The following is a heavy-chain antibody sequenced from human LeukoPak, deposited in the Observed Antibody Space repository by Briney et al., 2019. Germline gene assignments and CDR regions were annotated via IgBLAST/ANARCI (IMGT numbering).Heavy chain of an antibody. J-gene: IGHJ4*02. CDR3: ARDHGSQDSGAWYVFDY. CDR1: GFTVSSNY. V-gene: IGHV3-53*01. D-gene: IGHD6-19*01. CDR2: VFRGGRT. Sequence: PGGPLRLSCAASGFTVSSNYMSWVRQAPGKGLEWVSVVFRGGRTYYAGSVKGRFTISRDNSKNTVFLQMNSLRADDTAEYFCARDHGSQDSGAWYVFDYWGRGTLVTVSA.